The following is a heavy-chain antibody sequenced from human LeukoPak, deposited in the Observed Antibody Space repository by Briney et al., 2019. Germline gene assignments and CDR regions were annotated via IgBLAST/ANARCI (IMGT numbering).Heavy chain of an antibody. D-gene: IGHD5-18*01. J-gene: IGHJ5*02. V-gene: IGHV4-39*01. CDR1: GGSIISNHF. CDR3: ATRTVDTSLVTWFDP. CDR2: IYYSGIT. Sequence: PSETLSLTCTVSGGSIISNHFWGWIRQPPGKGLEWIGSIYYSGITYYNTSLKSRVTMAVDTSKNQISLHLSSVTAADTAVYYCATRTVDTSLVTWFDPWGQGTLVVVSS.